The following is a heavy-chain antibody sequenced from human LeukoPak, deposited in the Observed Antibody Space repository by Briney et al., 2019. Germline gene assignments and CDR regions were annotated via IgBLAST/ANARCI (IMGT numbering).Heavy chain of an antibody. J-gene: IGHJ4*02. CDR1: GFIFSSYA. V-gene: IGHV3-23*01. CDR2: ISSSGGST. D-gene: IGHD1-1*01. CDR3: AKAQWGLNGNDRNDY. Sequence: GGSLRLSCAASGFIFSSYAMSWVRQAPGKGLEWVSSISSSGGSTFYADSVKGRFTISRDNSRDTLFLQMNSLRAEDTALYYWAKAQWGLNGNDRNDYWGQGTLDTVSS.